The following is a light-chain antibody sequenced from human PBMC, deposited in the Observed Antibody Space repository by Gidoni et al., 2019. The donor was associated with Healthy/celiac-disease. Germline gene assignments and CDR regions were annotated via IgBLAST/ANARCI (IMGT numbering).Light chain of an antibody. Sequence: SVLTPPPSVSAAPGQKVTISCSGSSSNIGNNYVSWYQQLPGTAPKLLIYDNNKRPSGIPDRFSGSKSGTSATLGITGLQTGEEDDYYCGTWDRSLSAVVFGGGTKLTVL. CDR3: GTWDRSLSAVV. V-gene: IGLV1-51*01. CDR2: DNN. CDR1: SSNIGNNY. J-gene: IGLJ2*01.